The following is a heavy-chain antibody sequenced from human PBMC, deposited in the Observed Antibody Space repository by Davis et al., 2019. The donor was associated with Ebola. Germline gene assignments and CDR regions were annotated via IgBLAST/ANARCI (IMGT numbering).Heavy chain of an antibody. CDR1: GGSINSGFYY. D-gene: IGHD1-1*01. J-gene: IGHJ5*02. Sequence: SETLSLTCTVSGGSINSGFYYWSWIRQSPGRGLEWIGHISYNGRIDYNPSLKSRVTISVDTSQKKFSLNVDSVTAADTAVYYCAREERQLVLFDPWGQGTRVTVSS. CDR3: AREERQLVLFDP. V-gene: IGHV4-61*01. CDR2: ISYNGRI.